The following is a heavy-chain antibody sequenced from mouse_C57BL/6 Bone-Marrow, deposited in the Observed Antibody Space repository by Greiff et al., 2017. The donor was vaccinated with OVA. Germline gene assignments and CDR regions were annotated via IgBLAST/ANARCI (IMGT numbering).Heavy chain of an antibody. J-gene: IGHJ2*01. D-gene: IGHD2-10*02. CDR2: IDHETGGT. CDR3: RRGLYGNDVEDY. Sequence: VQLQQSGAELVRPGASVTLSCTASGFTFTDYEMHWVKQTPVHGLEWIGAIDHETGGTAYNQKFKGKAIQTVDKSTSTAYIELRNLTSEDSAVYYGRRGLYGNDVEDYGGQGTTLTVSS. CDR1: GFTFTDYE. V-gene: IGHV1-15*01.